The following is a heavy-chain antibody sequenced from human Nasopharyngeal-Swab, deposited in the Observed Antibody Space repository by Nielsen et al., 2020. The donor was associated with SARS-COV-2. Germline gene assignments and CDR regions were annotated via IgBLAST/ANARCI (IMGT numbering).Heavy chain of an antibody. CDR1: GFTFSSYD. D-gene: IGHD3-3*01. CDR2: IGTAGDT. J-gene: IGHJ6*03. Sequence: GESLRLSCAASGFTFSSYDMHWVRQATGKGLEWVSAIGTAGDTYYPGSVKGRFTISRENAKNSLYLQMNSLRAGDTAVYYCAREAWETYYDFWSGYRYYYYMDVWGKGTTVTVSS. CDR3: AREAWETYYDFWSGYRYYYYMDV. V-gene: IGHV3-13*04.